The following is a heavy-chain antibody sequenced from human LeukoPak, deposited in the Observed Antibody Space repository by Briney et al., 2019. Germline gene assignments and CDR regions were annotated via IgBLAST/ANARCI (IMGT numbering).Heavy chain of an antibody. D-gene: IGHD3-10*01. V-gene: IGHV3-48*04. Sequence: GGSLRLSCAASGFTFSSYSMNWVRQAPGKGLEWVSYISSSSSTIYYADSVKGRFTISRDNAKNSLYLQMNSLRAEDTAVYYCARYYYGSGNRGRFDPWGQGTLVTVSS. CDR2: ISSSSSTI. CDR1: GFTFSSYS. CDR3: ARYYYGSGNRGRFDP. J-gene: IGHJ5*02.